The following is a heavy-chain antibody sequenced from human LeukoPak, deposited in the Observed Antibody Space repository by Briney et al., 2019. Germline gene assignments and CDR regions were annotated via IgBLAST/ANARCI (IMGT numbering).Heavy chain of an antibody. CDR3: ARHRYSSGWDFDY. J-gene: IGHJ4*02. V-gene: IGHV5-51*01. Sequence: HGESLKISCKGFGYSFTSYWIGWVRQMPGKGLEWMGIIYPGDSDTRYSPSFQGQVTISADKSISTAYLQWSSLKASDTAMYYCARHRYSSGWDFDYWGQGTLVTVSS. CDR2: IYPGDSDT. D-gene: IGHD6-19*01. CDR1: GYSFTSYW.